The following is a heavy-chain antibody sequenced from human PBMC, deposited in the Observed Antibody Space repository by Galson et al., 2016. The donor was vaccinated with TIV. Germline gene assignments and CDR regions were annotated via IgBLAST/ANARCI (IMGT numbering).Heavy chain of an antibody. Sequence: SVKVSCKASGYPVTSHYMHWVRQGPGQGLEWMGIINPSGGGTTYAQNFQGRLTLTRDTSTSTAHMELSSLRSDDTAVYYCARTQSCGGDCYYFDYWGQGALVTVSS. V-gene: IGHV1-46*01. D-gene: IGHD2-21*02. CDR1: GYPVTSHY. CDR3: ARTQSCGGDCYYFDY. CDR2: INPSGGGT. J-gene: IGHJ4*02.